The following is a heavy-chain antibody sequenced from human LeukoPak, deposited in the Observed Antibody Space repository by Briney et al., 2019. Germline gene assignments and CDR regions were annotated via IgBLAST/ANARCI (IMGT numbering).Heavy chain of an antibody. Sequence: SETLSLTCSVSAGFVSNSNYYWGWIRQPPGKGLEWIGSIYYSGSTYYNPSLESRVTISVDTSKNQFSLKLSSVTAADTAVYYCATGGYSYGYVRVLDDAFDIWGQGTMVTVSS. V-gene: IGHV4-39*07. CDR3: ATGGYSYGYVRVLDDAFDI. D-gene: IGHD5-18*01. CDR2: IYYSGST. CDR1: AGFVSNSNYY. J-gene: IGHJ3*02.